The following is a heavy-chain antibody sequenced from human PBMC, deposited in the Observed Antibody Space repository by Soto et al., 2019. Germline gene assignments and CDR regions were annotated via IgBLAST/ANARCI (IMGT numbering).Heavy chain of an antibody. CDR1: GGTFSSYT. CDR2: IIPILGIA. CDR3: ARTPYAPDIVVVPAAVYYFDY. V-gene: IGHV1-69*02. J-gene: IGHJ4*02. Sequence: EASVKVSCKASGGTFSSYTISWARQAPGQGLEWMGRIIPILGIANYAQKFQGRVTITADKSTSTAYMELSSLRSEDTAVYYCARTPYAPDIVVVPAAVYYFDYWGQGTLVTVSS. D-gene: IGHD2-2*01.